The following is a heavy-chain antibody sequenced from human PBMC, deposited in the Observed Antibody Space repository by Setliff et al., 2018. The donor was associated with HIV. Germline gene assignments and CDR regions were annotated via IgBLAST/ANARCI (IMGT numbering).Heavy chain of an antibody. CDR3: ARKQSWSSGGEAFDI. V-gene: IGHV7-4-1*02. J-gene: IGHJ3*02. CDR1: GYIFTSYA. CDR2: ISTNTGNP. Sequence: RASVKVSCKASGYIFTSYAMNWVRQAPGQGLEWMGRISTNTGNPTYAQGFTGRFVFSLDTSVSTAYLQISSLKAEDTAVYYCARKQSWSSGGEAFDIWGQGTMVTVSS. D-gene: IGHD2-8*01.